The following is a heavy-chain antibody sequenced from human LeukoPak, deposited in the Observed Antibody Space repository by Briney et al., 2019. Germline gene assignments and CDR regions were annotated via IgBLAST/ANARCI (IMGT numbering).Heavy chain of an antibody. Sequence: ASVKVSCKASGYTFTSYGISWVRQAPGQGLEWMGSIRAYNGNTNYAQKFQGRVTITADKSTSTAYMELSSLRSEDTAVYYCARESRGYDFWSGYYNWFDPWGQGTLVTVSS. D-gene: IGHD3-3*01. CDR3: ARESRGYDFWSGYYNWFDP. V-gene: IGHV1-18*01. CDR2: IRAYNGNT. J-gene: IGHJ5*02. CDR1: GYTFTSYG.